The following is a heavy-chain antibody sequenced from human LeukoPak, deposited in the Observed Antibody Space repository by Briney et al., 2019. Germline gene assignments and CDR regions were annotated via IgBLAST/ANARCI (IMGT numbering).Heavy chain of an antibody. V-gene: IGHV3-30*02. CDR1: GFTFSSYG. CDR2: IRYDGSNK. CDR3: AKVLSGSYSPFDY. D-gene: IGHD1-26*01. Sequence: GVSLSLSSAASGFTFSSYGMHWVRQAPGKGLEWAAFIRYDGSNKYYADSVKGRFTVSRDNSKNTLYLQMNSLRAEDTAVYYCAKVLSGSYSPFDYWGQGTLVTVSS. J-gene: IGHJ4*02.